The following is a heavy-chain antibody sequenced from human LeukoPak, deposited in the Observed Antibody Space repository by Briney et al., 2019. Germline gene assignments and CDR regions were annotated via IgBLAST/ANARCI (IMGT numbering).Heavy chain of an antibody. CDR2: INPNSGGT. CDR3: ARDGDRDYDSSGYYFSH. D-gene: IGHD3-22*01. CDR1: GYTLTNYY. V-gene: IGHV1-2*06. Sequence: ASVKVSCKASGYTLTNYYLHWVRQAPGQGLEWMGRINPNSGGTNYAQRFQGRVSMTMDTSITTAYMDLSRPTSDDTAVYYCARDGDRDYDSSGYYFSHWGQGTLVTVSS. J-gene: IGHJ1*01.